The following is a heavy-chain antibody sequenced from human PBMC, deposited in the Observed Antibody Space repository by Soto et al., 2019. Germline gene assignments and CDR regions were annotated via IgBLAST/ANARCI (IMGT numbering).Heavy chain of an antibody. CDR1: GGSISSGGYY. D-gene: IGHD2-15*01. CDR2: IYYSGST. CDR3: ARDPCICSGGSCYSDPYFDY. Sequence: SETLSLTCTVSGGSISSGGYYWSWIRQHPGKGLEWIGYIYYSGSTYYNPSLKSQVTISVDTSKNQFSLKLSSVTAADTAVYYCARDPCICSGGSCYSDPYFDYWGQGTLVTVSS. V-gene: IGHV4-31*01. J-gene: IGHJ4*02.